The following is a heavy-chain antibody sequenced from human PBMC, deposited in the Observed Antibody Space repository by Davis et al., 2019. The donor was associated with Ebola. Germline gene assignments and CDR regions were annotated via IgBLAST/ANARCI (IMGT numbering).Heavy chain of an antibody. J-gene: IGHJ4*02. CDR2: IYYSGST. V-gene: IGHV4-59*01. Sequence: PSETLSLTCTVSGGSISSYYWSWIRQPPGKGLEWIGYIYYSGSTNYNPSLKSRVTISVDTSKNQFSLKLSSVTAADTAVYYCASDRGGRLLDYWGQGTLVTVSS. CDR3: ASDRGGRLLDY. CDR1: GGSISSYY. D-gene: IGHD2-15*01.